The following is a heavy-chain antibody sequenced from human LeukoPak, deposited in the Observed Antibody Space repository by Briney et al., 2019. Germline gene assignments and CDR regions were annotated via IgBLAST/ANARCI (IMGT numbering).Heavy chain of an antibody. Sequence: GGSLRLSCAASGFTVSSNYMSWVHQAPGKGLEWVSVIYSGGSTYYADSVKGRFTISRDNSKNTLYLQMNSLRAEDTAVHYCARRESGSYSYDYWGQGTLVTVSS. CDR2: IYSGGST. J-gene: IGHJ4*02. CDR1: GFTVSSNY. CDR3: ARRESGSYSYDY. V-gene: IGHV3-66*02. D-gene: IGHD1-26*01.